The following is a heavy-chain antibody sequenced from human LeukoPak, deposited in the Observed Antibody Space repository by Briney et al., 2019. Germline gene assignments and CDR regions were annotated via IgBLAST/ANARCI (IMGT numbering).Heavy chain of an antibody. CDR2: INHDGSLR. CDR3: ARDVFSLGDS. Sequence: GGPLRLSCAASGFALTNYGMHWVRHAPGKGLVWVSHINHDGSLRNYADSVQGRFTVSRDIAKNTLYLHMNSLGADDTATYYCARDVFSLGDSWGQGTLVTVSS. D-gene: IGHD5/OR15-5a*01. CDR1: GFALTNYG. J-gene: IGHJ4*02. V-gene: IGHV3-74*01.